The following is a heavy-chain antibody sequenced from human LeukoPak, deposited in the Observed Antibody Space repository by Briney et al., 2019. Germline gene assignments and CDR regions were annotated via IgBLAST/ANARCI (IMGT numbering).Heavy chain of an antibody. V-gene: IGHV4-38-2*01. CDR3: AKSNGYGLVDI. D-gene: IGHD3-10*01. CDR1: GYSISSGYY. J-gene: IGHJ3*02. Sequence: PSEILSLTCEVSGYSISSGYYWGWIRQPPGKGLEWIGSMYHSGSTYYNPSLQSRVTISLDTSRNQFSLKLNSVTAADTAVYYCAKSNGYGLVDIWGQGTMVTVSS. CDR2: MYHSGST.